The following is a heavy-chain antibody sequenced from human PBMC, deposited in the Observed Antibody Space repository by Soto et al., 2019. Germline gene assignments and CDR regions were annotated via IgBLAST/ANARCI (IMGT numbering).Heavy chain of an antibody. CDR1: GLSFSNYR. Sequence: RLSCSACGLSFSNYRMHWVLQAPGKGLEWVAVISKDGDKKYYADSVKGRFTISRDNSKKKLYLQMNSLRPEDTAVHYCAREWSVANPGYWGQGTQVTVSS. V-gene: IGHV3-30-3*01. CDR2: ISKDGDKK. J-gene: IGHJ4*02. D-gene: IGHD5-12*01. CDR3: AREWSVANPGY.